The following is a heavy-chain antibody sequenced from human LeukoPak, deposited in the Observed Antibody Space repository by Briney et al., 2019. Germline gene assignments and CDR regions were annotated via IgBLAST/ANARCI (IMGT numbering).Heavy chain of an antibody. CDR3: AREDTSAAVDY. D-gene: IGHD6-13*01. J-gene: IGHJ4*02. V-gene: IGHV4-30-2*01. CDR1: GGSISSGGYS. CDR2: IYHSGST. Sequence: SETLSLTCTVSGGSISSGGYSWSWIRQPPGKGLEWIGYIYHSGSTYYNPSLKSRVTISVDRSKNQFSLKLSSVTAADTAVYYCAREDTSAAVDYWGQGTLVTVSS.